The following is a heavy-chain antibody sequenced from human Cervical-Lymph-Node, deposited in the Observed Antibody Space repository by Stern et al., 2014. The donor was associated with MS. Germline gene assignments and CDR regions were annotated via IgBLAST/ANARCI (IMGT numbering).Heavy chain of an antibody. D-gene: IGHD5-24*01. V-gene: IGHV3-33*01. J-gene: IGHJ4*02. CDR3: ARGHIPYAYNYLFDY. CDR2: AWLAGSTA. Sequence: VQLVESGGGLVQPGTSLRLSCAASGFTFSRSGMPWVRHVPGHGMEWVGLAWLAGSTAYYTTSVQGRFTISSDNSNNNPFLQMNSLAAEDTAVYYCARGHIPYAYNYLFDYWGQGTLVTVSS. CDR1: GFTFSRSG.